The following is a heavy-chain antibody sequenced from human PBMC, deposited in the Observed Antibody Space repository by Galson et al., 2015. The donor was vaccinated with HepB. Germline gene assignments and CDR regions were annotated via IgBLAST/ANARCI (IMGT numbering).Heavy chain of an antibody. V-gene: IGHV3-30*04. CDR2: ISYDGSNK. D-gene: IGHD6-19*01. CDR1: GFTFSSYA. Sequence: SLRLSCAASGFTFSSYAMHWVRQAPGKGLEWVAVISYDGSNKYYADSVKGRFTISRDNSKNTLYLQMNSLRAEDTAVYYCARDKHASSGWALGYYYYYGMDVWGQGTTVTVSS. J-gene: IGHJ6*02. CDR3: ARDKHASSGWALGYYYYYGMDV.